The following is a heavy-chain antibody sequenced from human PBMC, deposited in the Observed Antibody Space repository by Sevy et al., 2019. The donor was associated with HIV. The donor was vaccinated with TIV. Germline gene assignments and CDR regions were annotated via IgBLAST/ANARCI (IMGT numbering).Heavy chain of an antibody. J-gene: IGHJ5*02. CDR2: ISGSGGST. Sequence: GGSLRLSCAASGFTFSSYAMSWVRQAPGKGLEWVSAISGSGGSTYYADSVKGRFTISRANSKNTLYLQMNSLRAEDTAVYYFAKTATYLPIAAAGTTLYWFDPWGQGTLLTVSS. V-gene: IGHV3-23*01. CDR1: GFTFSSYA. D-gene: IGHD6-13*01. CDR3: AKTATYLPIAAAGTTLYWFDP.